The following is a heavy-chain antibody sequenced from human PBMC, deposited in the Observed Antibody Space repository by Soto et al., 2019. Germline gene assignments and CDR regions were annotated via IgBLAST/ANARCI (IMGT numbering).Heavy chain of an antibody. D-gene: IGHD2-15*01. Sequence: ASVKVSCKASGYTFTGYYMHWVRQAPGQGLEWMGWTNPNSGNTGYAQKFQGRVTMTRNTSISTAYMELSSLRSEDTAVYYCARAAASQREYFSIWGQGTTVTVSS. CDR2: TNPNSGNT. CDR1: GYTFTGYY. V-gene: IGHV1-8*02. CDR3: ARAAASQREYFSI. J-gene: IGHJ6*02.